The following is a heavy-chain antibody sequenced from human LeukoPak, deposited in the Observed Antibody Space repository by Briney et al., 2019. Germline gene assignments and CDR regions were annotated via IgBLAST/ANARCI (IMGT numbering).Heavy chain of an antibody. CDR2: ISGSGGII. V-gene: IGHV3-23*01. CDR1: GFTFSGFG. J-gene: IGHJ4*02. CDR3: AKDLPDYGDYIEGY. D-gene: IGHD4-17*01. Sequence: GGSLRLSCAASGFTFSGFGMSWVRQAPGKGLEWVSTISGSGGIIDYADSVKGRFTFSRDNSRNMVYLQMNSLRAEDTAVYYCAKDLPDYGDYIEGYWGRGTLVTVSS.